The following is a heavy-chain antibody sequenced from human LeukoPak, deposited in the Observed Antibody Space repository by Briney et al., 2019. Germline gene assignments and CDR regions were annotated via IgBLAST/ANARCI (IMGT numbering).Heavy chain of an antibody. Sequence: GGSLRLSCAASGFSVSDYWMTWVRQAPGKGLEWVANIKQDGSEKTYVDSVKVRFTISRDNAKNSLYLQMNSLRVEDTAMYYCVRDGGTDWYDPWGQGTLVTVFS. CDR2: IKQDGSEK. D-gene: IGHD3-16*01. CDR3: VRDGGTDWYDP. J-gene: IGHJ5*02. CDR1: GFSVSDYW. V-gene: IGHV3-7*01.